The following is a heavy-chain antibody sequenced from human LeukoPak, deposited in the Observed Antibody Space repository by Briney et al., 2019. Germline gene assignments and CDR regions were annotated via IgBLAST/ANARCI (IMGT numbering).Heavy chain of an antibody. CDR2: INSDGRNT. CDR1: GFAFSGFW. Sequence: GGSLRLPCAVSGFAFSGFWLHWVLQPPAKGLVWVSSINSDGRNTIYAESVKGRVTISRDNAKNTLYLQMNSLRADDTAVYYCARGHYYGMDVWGQGTTVSVSS. V-gene: IGHV3-74*01. J-gene: IGHJ6*02. CDR3: ARGHYYGMDV.